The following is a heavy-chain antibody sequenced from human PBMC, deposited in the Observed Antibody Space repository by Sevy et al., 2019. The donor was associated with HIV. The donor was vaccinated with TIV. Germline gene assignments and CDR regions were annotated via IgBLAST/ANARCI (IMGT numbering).Heavy chain of an antibody. CDR2: NRSKANSYAK. Sequence: GGSLRLSCAASGLTFSGSAMHWVRQASGKGLEWVGRNRSKANSYAKAYAASVKGRFTISRDDSKNTAYLQMNSLKTEDTAVYYCTRHQTYSNYGYYYYGMDVWGQGTTVTVSS. CDR3: TRHQTYSNYGYYYYGMDV. CDR1: GLTFSGSA. J-gene: IGHJ6*02. V-gene: IGHV3-73*01. D-gene: IGHD4-4*01.